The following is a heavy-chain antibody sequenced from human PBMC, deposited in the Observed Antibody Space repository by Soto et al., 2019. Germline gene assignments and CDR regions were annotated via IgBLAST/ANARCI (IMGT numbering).Heavy chain of an antibody. D-gene: IGHD4-17*01. V-gene: IGHV1-2*04. Sequence: GASVKVSCKASGYTFTGYYMHWVRQAPGQGLEWMGWINPNSGGTNYAQKFQGWVTMTRDTSISTAYMELSRLRSDDTAVYYCARGTDYGDAAGYYYYGMDVWGQGTTVTVSS. J-gene: IGHJ6*02. CDR3: ARGTDYGDAAGYYYYGMDV. CDR2: INPNSGGT. CDR1: GYTFTGYY.